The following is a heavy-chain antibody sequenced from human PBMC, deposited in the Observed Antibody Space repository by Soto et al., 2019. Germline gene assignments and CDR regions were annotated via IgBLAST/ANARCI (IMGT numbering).Heavy chain of an antibody. CDR3: AIQSTVTTSGDY. CDR1: GGSISSSSYY. D-gene: IGHD4-17*01. Sequence: QLQLQESGPGLVKPSETLSLTCTVSGGSISSSSYYWGWIRQPPGKGLEWIGSIYYSGSTYYNPSLKSRVTISVDTSKNQFSLKLSSVTAADTAVYYCAIQSTVTTSGDYWGQGTLVTVSS. V-gene: IGHV4-39*01. CDR2: IYYSGST. J-gene: IGHJ4*02.